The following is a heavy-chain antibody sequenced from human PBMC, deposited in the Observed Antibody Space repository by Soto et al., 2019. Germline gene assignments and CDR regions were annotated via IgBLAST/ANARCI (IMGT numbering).Heavy chain of an antibody. Sequence: QVQLQQWGAGLLKPSETLSLTCAVYGGSFSGYYWSWIRQPPGRGLEWIGEINHSGSTNYNPSIKRRVTISVDTSKHEFSLKLSSVTAAATAVYYCAGAMGYSGYVFLDYWGQGTLVTVSS. CDR3: AGAMGYSGYVFLDY. D-gene: IGHD5-12*01. V-gene: IGHV4-34*01. J-gene: IGHJ4*02. CDR2: INHSGST. CDR1: GGSFSGYY.